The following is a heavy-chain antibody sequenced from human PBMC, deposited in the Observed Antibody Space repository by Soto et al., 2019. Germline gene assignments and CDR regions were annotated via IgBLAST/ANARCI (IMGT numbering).Heavy chain of an antibody. J-gene: IGHJ4*02. Sequence: PGGSLRLSCAASGFRFRDYTMSWVRQAPGKVLESISVILSNYNTYYTDSVRGRFTISRDSSKNMLYLEMNSLRAEDTAVYYCAGRVNGYFDYWGQGALVTVSS. CDR2: ILSNYNT. CDR1: GFRFRDYT. D-gene: IGHD1-26*01. CDR3: AGRVNGYFDY. V-gene: IGHV3-23*05.